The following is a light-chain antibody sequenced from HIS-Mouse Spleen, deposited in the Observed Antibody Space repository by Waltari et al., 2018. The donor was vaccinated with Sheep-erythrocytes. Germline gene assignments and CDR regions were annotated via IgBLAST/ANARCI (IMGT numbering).Light chain of an antibody. J-gene: IGLJ2*01. CDR3: CSYAGSSTLV. V-gene: IGLV2-23*01. Sequence: QSALTQPASVSGSPGQSLTISCTGTSSHGGSYNLSSWYQQHPGKAPKLMIYEGSKRPSGVSNRFSGSKSGNTASLTISGLQAEDEADYYCCSYAGSSTLVFGGGTKLTVL. CDR1: SSHGGSYNL. CDR2: EGS.